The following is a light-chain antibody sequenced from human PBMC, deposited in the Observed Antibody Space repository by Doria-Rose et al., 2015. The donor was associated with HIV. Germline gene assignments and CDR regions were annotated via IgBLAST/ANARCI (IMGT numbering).Light chain of an antibody. J-gene: IGKJ3*01. CDR2: WAP. V-gene: IGKV4-1*01. Sequence: DIRLTQSPESLGMSLGERATLNCKSNQSLLYTSKNYLAWYQQKPGQPPKLLIYWAPTRQSGVPARFSGSGSGTDFTLTISSLEAEGVAVYYCQQYYDTPSFGPGTTVDIK. CDR3: QQYYDTPS. CDR1: QSLLYTSKNY.